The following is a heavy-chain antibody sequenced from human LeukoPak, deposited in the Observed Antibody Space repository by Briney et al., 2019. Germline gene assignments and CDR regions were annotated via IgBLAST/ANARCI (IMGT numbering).Heavy chain of an antibody. V-gene: IGHV3-30-3*01. CDR1: GFTFSSYA. Sequence: GGSLRLSCAASGFTFSSYAMHWVRQAPGKGLEWVAVISYDGSNKYYADSVKGRFTISRDNPKDTLYLQMNSLRAEDTAVYYCARELADWGQGTLVTVSS. J-gene: IGHJ4*02. CDR2: ISYDGSNK. CDR3: ARELAD.